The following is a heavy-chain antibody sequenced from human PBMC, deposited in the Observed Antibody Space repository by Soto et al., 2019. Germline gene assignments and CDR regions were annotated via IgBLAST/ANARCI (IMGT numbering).Heavy chain of an antibody. V-gene: IGHV3-49*03. CDR2: IRSKGYGGTT. Sequence: GGSLRLSCTTSGFTFGDYAMSWFRQAPGKGLEWVGFIRSKGYGGTTQYAASVKGRLTISRDDSESIAYLQMDSLKTEDTALYYCARVGSASLMVVVIADHWGQGTQVTVSS. D-gene: IGHD3-22*01. CDR3: ARVGSASLMVVVIADH. J-gene: IGHJ4*02. CDR1: GFTFGDYA.